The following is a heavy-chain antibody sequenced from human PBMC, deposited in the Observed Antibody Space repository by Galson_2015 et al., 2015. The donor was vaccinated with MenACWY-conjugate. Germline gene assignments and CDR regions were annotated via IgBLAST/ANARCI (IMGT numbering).Heavy chain of an antibody. CDR3: ARTDSGYIDY. V-gene: IGHV6-1*01. J-gene: IGHJ4*02. CDR2: AYYRSKWYY. Sequence: CAISGDSVSTNSGAWNWIRQSPSRGLEGLGRAYYRSKWYYSYAVSVKSRISINTDTSKNQFSLHLNSVTPEDTAVYYCARTDSGYIDYWGQGTLVTVSS. CDR1: GDSVSTNSGA. D-gene: IGHD6-13*01.